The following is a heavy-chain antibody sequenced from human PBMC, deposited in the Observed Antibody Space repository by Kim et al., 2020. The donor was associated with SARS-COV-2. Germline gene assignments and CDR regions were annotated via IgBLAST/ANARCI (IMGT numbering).Heavy chain of an antibody. CDR1: GFTFSSYA. V-gene: IGHV3-64D*09. Sequence: GGSLRLSCSASGFTFSSYAMHWVRQAPGKGLEYVSAISSNGGSTYYADSVKGRFTISRDNSKNTLYLQMSSLRAEDTAVYYCVKASMIVVRASWGQGTMVTVSS. J-gene: IGHJ3*01. CDR2: ISSNGGST. D-gene: IGHD3-22*01. CDR3: VKASMIVVRAS.